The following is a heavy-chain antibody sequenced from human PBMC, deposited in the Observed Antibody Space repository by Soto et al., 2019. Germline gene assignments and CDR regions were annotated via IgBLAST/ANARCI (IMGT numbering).Heavy chain of an antibody. D-gene: IGHD1-7*01. V-gene: IGHV4-31*03. Sequence: QVQLQESGPGLVKPSQTLSLTCTVSGGSISSGGYYWSWIRQHPGKGLEWIGYIYYSGSTYYNPSLQSRVTISVDTSKNQFSLKLSSVTAADTAVYYCARSPYNWNYVGDAFDIWGQGTMVTVSS. CDR1: GGSISSGGYY. J-gene: IGHJ3*02. CDR2: IYYSGST. CDR3: ARSPYNWNYVGDAFDI.